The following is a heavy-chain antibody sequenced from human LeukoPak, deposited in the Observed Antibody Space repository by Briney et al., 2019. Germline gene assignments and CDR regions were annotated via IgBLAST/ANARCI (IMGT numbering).Heavy chain of an antibody. CDR3: ARHGDLLWFGEPYAAFDI. CDR1: GGSISSYY. Sequence: SETLSLTCTVSGGSISSYYWSWIRQPPGKGLEWIGYIYYSGSTNYNPSLKSRVTISVDTSKNQFSLKLSSVTAADTAVYYCARHGDLLWFGEPYAAFDIWGQGTMVTVSS. V-gene: IGHV4-59*08. D-gene: IGHD3-10*01. CDR2: IYYSGST. J-gene: IGHJ3*02.